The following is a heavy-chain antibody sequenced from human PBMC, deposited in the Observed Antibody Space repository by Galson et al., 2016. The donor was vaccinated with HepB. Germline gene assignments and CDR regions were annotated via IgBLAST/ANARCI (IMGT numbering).Heavy chain of an antibody. CDR3: AKAAYFDSRGFPDN. D-gene: IGHD3-22*01. CDR2: TSHDGSET. Sequence: SLRLSCAASGFIFSNYGIHWVRQAPGKGLEWVAVTSHDGSETNYGDSVKGRFAVSRDNSEDTLFLQVDSVRPEDTAVYYCAKAAYFDSRGFPDNRGQGTLVTVSS. CDR1: GFIFSNYG. J-gene: IGHJ4*02. V-gene: IGHV3-30*18.